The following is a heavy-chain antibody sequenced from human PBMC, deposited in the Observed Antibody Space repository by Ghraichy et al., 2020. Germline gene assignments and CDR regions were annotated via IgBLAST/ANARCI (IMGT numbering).Heavy chain of an antibody. CDR2: IYSGGST. D-gene: IGHD3-22*01. CDR1: GFTISNNY. V-gene: IGHV3-66*01. Sequence: GGSLRLSCAASGFTISNNYMSWVRQAPGKGLEWVSSIYSGGSTYYAGSVKGRFSISRDKSKNTLYFQMNSLRADDTAVYYCAREKWLHEGHFWFDPWGQGTLVTVSS. J-gene: IGHJ5*02. CDR3: AREKWLHEGHFWFDP.